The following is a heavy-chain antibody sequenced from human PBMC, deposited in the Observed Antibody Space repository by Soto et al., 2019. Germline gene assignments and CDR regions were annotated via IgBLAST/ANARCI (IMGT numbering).Heavy chain of an antibody. V-gene: IGHV3-30*18. D-gene: IGHD6-13*01. CDR2: ISDDGTKT. CDR1: GFTFNYYG. J-gene: IGHJ4*02. Sequence: QVHLVESGGGVVLPGRSLTLCCAASGFTFNYYGMHWVRQAPGKGLEWVAVISDDGTKTHYAESVKGRFTISRDNSKNTVFLHMSSLRSEDTAMYFCAKDVNFGSGFSWSYSWGQGTQVTVS. CDR3: AKDVNFGSGFSWSYS.